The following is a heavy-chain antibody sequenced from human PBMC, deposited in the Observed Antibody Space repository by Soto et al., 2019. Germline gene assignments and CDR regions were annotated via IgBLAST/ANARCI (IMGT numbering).Heavy chain of an antibody. CDR3: ARIPYSSASFDY. J-gene: IGHJ4*02. Sequence: SETLSLTCTVSGVSISSVSISSNYWDWVRQPPGKGLECIGSMSYSGVTNYNPSLKSRVTISIDTSKNQFSLKLSSVTAADTAVYYCARIPYSSASFDYWGQGTLVTVSS. CDR2: MSYSGVT. D-gene: IGHD6-19*01. CDR1: GVSISSVSISSNY. V-gene: IGHV4-61*01.